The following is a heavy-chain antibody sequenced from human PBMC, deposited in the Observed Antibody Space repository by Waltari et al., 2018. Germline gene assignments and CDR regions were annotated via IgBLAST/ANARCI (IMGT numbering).Heavy chain of an antibody. CDR2: FSGSGDNT. CDR1: GFAFSNYA. D-gene: IGHD3-10*01. J-gene: IGHJ6*02. Sequence: EVQLLESGGGLVQPGGSMRLSCAASGFAFSNYAMTWVRQAPGKGVELFSCFSGSGDNTYYADSVKGRFTVSRDNSTNTLFLQMNGLRAEDRAVYFCAKDLTIPMVQGVIPYYGMDVWGQGTTVTVSS. CDR3: AKDLTIPMVQGVIPYYGMDV. V-gene: IGHV3-23*01.